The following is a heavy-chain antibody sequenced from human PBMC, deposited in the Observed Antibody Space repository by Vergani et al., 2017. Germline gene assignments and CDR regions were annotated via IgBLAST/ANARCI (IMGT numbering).Heavy chain of an antibody. V-gene: IGHV4-39*01. CDR2: IYNSGNG. CDR3: ASGKYYSDSTSHFRGGYFDV. CDR1: GDSIISRSYY. Sequence: QMQLKESGPGLVKASETLSLTCTVSGDSIISRSYYWGGIRQPQGKGLEWIGSIYNSGNGDSSSSLKSRVTISADTSKNQFSLRLTSVTAADTAVYYCASGKYYSDSTSHFRGGYFDVWGRGTLVTVPS. D-gene: IGHD3-16*01. J-gene: IGHJ2*01.